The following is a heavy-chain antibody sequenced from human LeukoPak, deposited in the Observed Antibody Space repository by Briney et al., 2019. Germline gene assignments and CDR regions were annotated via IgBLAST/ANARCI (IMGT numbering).Heavy chain of an antibody. CDR3: ARRSSTHGEYYFDY. D-gene: IGHD2-2*01. CDR1: GFTFSSYS. V-gene: IGHV3-21*01. CDR2: ISSSSSYI. J-gene: IGHJ4*02. Sequence: GGSLRLSCAASGFTFSSYSMNWVRQAPGKGLEWVSSISSSSSYIYYADSVKGRFTISRDNAKNSLYLQMNSLRAEDTAVYFCARRSSTHGEYYFDYWGQGTLVTVSS.